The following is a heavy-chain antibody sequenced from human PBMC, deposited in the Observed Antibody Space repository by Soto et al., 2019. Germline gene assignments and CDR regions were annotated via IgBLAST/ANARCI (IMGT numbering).Heavy chain of an antibody. J-gene: IGHJ5*02. Sequence: QVQLVQSGAEVKKPGASVKVSCKASGYTFTSYDINWVRQATGQGLEWMGWMNPNSGNTDYAQKFQGRVTMTRNTSISTAYMELSSLRTEDTAVDYCARERSAAGTGWFDPWGQGTLVTVSS. CDR1: GYTFTSYD. V-gene: IGHV1-8*01. D-gene: IGHD6-13*01. CDR3: ARERSAAGTGWFDP. CDR2: MNPNSGNT.